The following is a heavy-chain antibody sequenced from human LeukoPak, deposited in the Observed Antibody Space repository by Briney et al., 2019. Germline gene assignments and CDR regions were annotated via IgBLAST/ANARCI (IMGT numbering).Heavy chain of an antibody. D-gene: IGHD4-17*01. CDR1: GFTFSTYE. CDR3: AKPLEDGDYVDGAFDI. Sequence: PGRSLRLSCAASGFTFSTYEMNWVRQAPGKGLEWVACIATSGSAIYYADSVKGRFTISRDNAKNSLYLQMSSLRAEDTAVYYCAKPLEDGDYVDGAFDIWGQGTMVTVSS. J-gene: IGHJ3*02. V-gene: IGHV3-48*03. CDR2: IATSGSAI.